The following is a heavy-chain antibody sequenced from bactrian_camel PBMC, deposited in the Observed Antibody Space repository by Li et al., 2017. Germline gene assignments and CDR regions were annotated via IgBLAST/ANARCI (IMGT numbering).Heavy chain of an antibody. D-gene: IGHD2*01. J-gene: IGHJ4*01. CDR2: IHATTNT. Sequence: HVQLVESGGGSVQAGGSLRLSCAATGFAASSWTLAWFRQAPGKDREGVAAIHATTNTFYADAVKGRFTISRDNAKNTLYLQMNNLKPEDTAIYTCATDRTGQYCSGGYQRRLEWGQGTQVTVS. CDR1: GFAASSWT. V-gene: IGHV3S55*01. CDR3: ATDRTGQYCSGGYQRRLE.